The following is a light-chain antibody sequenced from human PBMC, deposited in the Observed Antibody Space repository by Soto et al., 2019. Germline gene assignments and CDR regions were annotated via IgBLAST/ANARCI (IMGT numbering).Light chain of an antibody. Sequence: ELVLTQSQGTLSLSPGERATLSCRASQSVSSNYLAWYQQKPGQAPKVLIYRASTRATGIPARFSGSGSGTEFTLTISSLQSEDFAVYYCQQYNNWPRTFGQGTKVDIK. CDR1: QSVSSN. CDR2: RAS. V-gene: IGKV3-15*01. J-gene: IGKJ1*01. CDR3: QQYNNWPRT.